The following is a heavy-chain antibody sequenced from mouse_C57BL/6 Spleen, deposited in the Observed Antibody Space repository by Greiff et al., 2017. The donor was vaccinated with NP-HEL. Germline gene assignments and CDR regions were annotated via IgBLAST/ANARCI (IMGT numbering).Heavy chain of an antibody. V-gene: IGHV1-7*01. CDR3: AGVPLLDYAWFAY. D-gene: IGHD2-4*01. J-gene: IGHJ3*01. CDR2: INPSSGYT. Sequence: QVQLQQSGAELAKPGASVKLSCKASGYTFTSYWMHWVKQRPGQGLEWIGYINPSSGYTKYNQKFKDKATLTADKSSSTAYMQLSSLTYEDSAVYYCAGVPLLDYAWFAYWGQGTLVTVSA. CDR1: GYTFTSYW.